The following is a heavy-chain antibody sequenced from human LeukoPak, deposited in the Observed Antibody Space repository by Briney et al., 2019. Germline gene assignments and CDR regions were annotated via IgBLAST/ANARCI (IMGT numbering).Heavy chain of an antibody. Sequence: SETLSLTCAVYGGSFSGYYWSWIRQPPGKGLEWIGYIYYSGSTNYNPSLKSRVTISVDTSKNQFSLKLSSVTAADTAVYYCARDLGRKVFDYWGQGTLVTVSS. CDR3: ARDLGRKVFDY. J-gene: IGHJ4*02. CDR2: IYYSGST. CDR1: GGSFSGYY. V-gene: IGHV4-59*01.